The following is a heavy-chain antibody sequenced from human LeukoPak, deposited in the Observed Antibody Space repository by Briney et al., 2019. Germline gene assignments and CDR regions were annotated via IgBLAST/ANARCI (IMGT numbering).Heavy chain of an antibody. D-gene: IGHD5-18*01. Sequence: SQTLSLTCTVSGRSISSSSYYWGWIRQPPGKGLEWVGSIYCSGSTYYNPSLKSRVTMSVDTSKNQFSLKLSSVTAADTAVYYCARDGTSGYSYHGYWGQGTLVTVSS. CDR2: IYCSGST. CDR3: ARDGTSGYSYHGY. CDR1: GRSISSSSYY. V-gene: IGHV4-39*07. J-gene: IGHJ4*02.